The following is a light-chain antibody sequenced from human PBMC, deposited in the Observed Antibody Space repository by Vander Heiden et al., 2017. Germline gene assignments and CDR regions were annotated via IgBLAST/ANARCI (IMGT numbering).Light chain of an antibody. CDR2: EVI. CDR1: SSDVGSYNL. V-gene: IGLV2-23*02. CDR3: CSFAGSSIWV. Sequence: QSALTQPASVSGSPGPSITISCTGTSSDVGSYNLVSWYQQHPGKAPELMIYEVIKRPSGVSNRFSGSKSGNTASLTISGLQAEDEADYYCCSFAGSSIWVFGGGTKLTVL. J-gene: IGLJ3*02.